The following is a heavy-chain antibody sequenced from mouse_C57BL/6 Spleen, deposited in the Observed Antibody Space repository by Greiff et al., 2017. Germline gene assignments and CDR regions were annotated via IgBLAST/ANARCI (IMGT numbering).Heavy chain of an antibody. CDR3: ARVTTVVEVWYFDV. Sequence: EVQLQQSGPELVKPGASVKISCKASGYTFTDYYMNWVKQSHGKSLEWIGDINPNNGGTSYNQKFKGKATLTVDKSSSTAYMELRSLTSEDSAVYYCARVTTVVEVWYFDVWGTGTTVTVSS. CDR1: GYTFTDYY. J-gene: IGHJ1*03. D-gene: IGHD1-1*01. CDR2: INPNNGGT. V-gene: IGHV1-26*01.